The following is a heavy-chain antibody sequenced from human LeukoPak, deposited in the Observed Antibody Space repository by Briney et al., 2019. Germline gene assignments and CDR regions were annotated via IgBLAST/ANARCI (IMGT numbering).Heavy chain of an antibody. D-gene: IGHD5-12*01. J-gene: IGHJ4*02. CDR1: GFTFSDYS. CDR2: VGISSGNT. Sequence: GGSLRLSCGASGFTFSDYSMNWVRQAPGKELEWISYVGISSGNTKYAASVKGRFTISGDSAKNSVFLQMNNLRVEDTAVYYCARDHRYAFDNWGQGTLVTVSS. CDR3: ARDHRYAFDN. V-gene: IGHV3-21*05.